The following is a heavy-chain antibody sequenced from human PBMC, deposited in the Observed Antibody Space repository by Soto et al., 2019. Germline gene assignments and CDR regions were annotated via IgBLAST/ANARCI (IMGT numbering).Heavy chain of an antibody. V-gene: IGHV1-2*04. CDR3: ATGGCSGGSCYHASWFDP. CDR1: GYTFTGYY. D-gene: IGHD2-15*01. CDR2: INPNSGGT. J-gene: IGHJ5*02. Sequence: QVQLVQSGAEVKKPGASVKVSCKASGYTFTGYYMHWVRQAPGQGLEWMGWINPNSGGTNYAQKFQGWVTMTRDTSVSPPYMALSRRRSDDTAVYYCATGGCSGGSCYHASWFDPWGQGTLVTVSS.